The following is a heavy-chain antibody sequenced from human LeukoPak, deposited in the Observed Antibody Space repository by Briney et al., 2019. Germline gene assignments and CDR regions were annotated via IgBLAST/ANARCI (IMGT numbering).Heavy chain of an antibody. CDR3: AKDSARFGELATDAFDI. Sequence: SLRPSCAAVGLTFDVYASHWVLKTQGKGLEWVSGISWNSGSIGYADSVKGRFTISRDNAKNSLYLQMNSLRAEDTALYYCAKDSARFGELATDAFDIWGQGTMVTVSS. CDR2: ISWNSGSI. CDR1: GLTFDVYA. V-gene: IGHV3-9*01. J-gene: IGHJ3*02. D-gene: IGHD3-10*01.